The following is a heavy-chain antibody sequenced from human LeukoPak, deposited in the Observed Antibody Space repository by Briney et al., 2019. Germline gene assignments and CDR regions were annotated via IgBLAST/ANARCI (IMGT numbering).Heavy chain of an antibody. CDR3: ARGDNVEAIDI. CDR1: GFTFSSYS. V-gene: IGHV3-48*01. J-gene: IGHJ3*02. D-gene: IGHD5-24*01. CDR2: ISSSSSTI. Sequence: GGSLRLSCAASGFTFSSYSMNWVRQAPGKGLEWVSYISSSSSTIYYADSVKGRFTISRDNAKNSLYLQMNSLRAGDTAVYYCARGDNVEAIDIWGQGTMVTVSS.